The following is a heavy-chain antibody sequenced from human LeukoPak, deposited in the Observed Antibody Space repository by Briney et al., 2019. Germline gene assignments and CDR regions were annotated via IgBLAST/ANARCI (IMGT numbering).Heavy chain of an antibody. D-gene: IGHD2-21*01. CDR3: ASSYCGGTLCYDHY. CDR1: GFSFSSSP. Sequence: TGGSLRLSCAASGFSFSSSPMAWVRQAPGKGLEWVSIIDSTGFSTRDADSVKGRFSISRDNSKNTLYLQMNSLRAEDTAVYYCASSYCGGTLCYDHYWGHGTLVTVSS. J-gene: IGHJ4*01. V-gene: IGHV3-23*01. CDR2: IDSTGFST.